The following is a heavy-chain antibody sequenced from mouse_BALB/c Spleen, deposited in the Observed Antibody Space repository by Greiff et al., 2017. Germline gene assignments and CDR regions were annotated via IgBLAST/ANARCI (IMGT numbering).Heavy chain of an antibody. J-gene: IGHJ2*01. CDR2: ISSGGSYT. CDR3: ARRGYFDY. V-gene: IGHV5-6*02. Sequence: EVKLVESGGDLVKPGGSLKLSCAASGFTFSSYGMPWVRQTPDKRLEWVATISSGGSYTYYPDSVKGRFTISRDNAKNTLYLQMSSLKSEDTAMYYCARRGYFDYWGQGTTLTVSS. CDR1: GFTFSSYG.